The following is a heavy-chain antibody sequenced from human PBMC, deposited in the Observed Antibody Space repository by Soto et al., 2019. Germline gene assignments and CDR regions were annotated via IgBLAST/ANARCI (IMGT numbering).Heavy chain of an antibody. CDR3: ARRWGSAADY. Sequence: QVQLQESGPGLVKPSETLSLTCTVSGGSISSYYWSWIRQPPGKGLEWIGYIYYSGSTHYNPSLKCRVTTSVDTSKTQFSLKLSSVPAADTAVYYCARRWGSAADYWGQGTLVTVSS. V-gene: IGHV4-59*08. CDR2: IYYSGST. D-gene: IGHD2-15*01. CDR1: GGSISSYY. J-gene: IGHJ4*02.